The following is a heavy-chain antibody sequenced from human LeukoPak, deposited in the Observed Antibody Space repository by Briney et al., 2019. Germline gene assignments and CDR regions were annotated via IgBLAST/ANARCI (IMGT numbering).Heavy chain of an antibody. D-gene: IGHD3-16*01. CDR3: ARDEPITFRHYYGMDV. CDR1: GGTFSSYA. J-gene: IGHJ6*02. Sequence: SVKVSCKASGGTFSSYAISWVRQAPGQGLEWMGGIIPIFGTANYAQKFQGRVTITADESTSTAYMELSSLRSEDTAVYYCARDEPITFRHYYGMDVWGQGTTVTVSS. CDR2: IIPIFGTA. V-gene: IGHV1-69*13.